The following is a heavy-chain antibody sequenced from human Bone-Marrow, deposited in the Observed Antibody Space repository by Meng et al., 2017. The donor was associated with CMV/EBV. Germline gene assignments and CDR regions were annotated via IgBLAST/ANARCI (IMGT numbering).Heavy chain of an antibody. Sequence: GESLKISCAASGFTFSSYWMHWVRQPPGKGLVWVSRISTDGSSTAHADSVEGRFTISRDNAKNSLYLQMNSLRAEDTAVYYCARGPPNTGIAVARSYYYGMDVWGQGTTVTVSS. CDR3: ARGPPNTGIAVARSYYYGMDV. CDR1: GFTFSSYW. D-gene: IGHD6-19*01. CDR2: ISTDGSST. V-gene: IGHV3-74*01. J-gene: IGHJ6*02.